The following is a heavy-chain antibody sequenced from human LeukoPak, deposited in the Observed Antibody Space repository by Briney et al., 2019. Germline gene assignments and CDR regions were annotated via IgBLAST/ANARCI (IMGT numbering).Heavy chain of an antibody. Sequence: PSETVSLTCSVSGASISSYYWSWIRQPPGKGLEWIGFIYYSGSSNYNPSLKSRVTMSIDRSKNQFSLKLSSVTAADTAVYYCARRYSGSYLLYYYYYYMDVWGKGTTVTVSS. CDR2: IYYSGSS. V-gene: IGHV4-59*01. CDR1: GASISSYY. D-gene: IGHD1-26*01. CDR3: ARRYSGSYLLYYYYYYMDV. J-gene: IGHJ6*03.